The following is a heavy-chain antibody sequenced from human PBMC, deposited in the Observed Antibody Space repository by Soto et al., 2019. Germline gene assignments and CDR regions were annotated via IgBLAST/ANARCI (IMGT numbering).Heavy chain of an antibody. CDR3: AKDNFAREYRSSTSCRYFDY. CDR2: ISWNSGSI. J-gene: IGHJ4*02. Sequence: EVQLVESGGGLVQPGRSLRLSCAASGFTFDDYAMHWVRQAPGKGLEWVSGISWNSGSIGYADSVKGRFTISRDNAKNSLYLQMNSLRAEDTALYYCAKDNFAREYRSSTSCRYFDYWGQGTLVTVSS. V-gene: IGHV3-9*01. D-gene: IGHD2-2*01. CDR1: GFTFDDYA.